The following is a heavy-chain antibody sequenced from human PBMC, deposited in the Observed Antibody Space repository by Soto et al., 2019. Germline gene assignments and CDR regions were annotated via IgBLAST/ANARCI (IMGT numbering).Heavy chain of an antibody. CDR1: GFTFSDYD. CDR2: ISYDGSNR. J-gene: IGHJ6*02. Sequence: QVQLVESGGGVVQPGRSLRLSCAASGFTFSDYDMHWVRQAPGKGLEWVAVISYDGSNRYYADSVKGRFTVSRDNSRNTLYLQMNSLRPVDTAVYYGAKGRCISTSCRVAYGMDVWGQGTTVTVSS. CDR3: AKGRCISTSCRVAYGMDV. D-gene: IGHD2-2*01. V-gene: IGHV3-30*18.